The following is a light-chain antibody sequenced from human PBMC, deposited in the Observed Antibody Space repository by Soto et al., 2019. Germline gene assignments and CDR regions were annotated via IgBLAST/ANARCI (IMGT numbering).Light chain of an antibody. CDR2: GAS. CDR1: QSISSSY. V-gene: IGKV3-20*01. Sequence: EIGLTQSPGTLSLSPGERATLSCRASQSISSSYLAWYQQKPGQAPRLLIYGASRRATGIPDRFSGSGSGTDFTLTTSRLEHEDFAVSYCQQYGSSPLLTFGPGTKVDLK. J-gene: IGKJ3*01. CDR3: QQYGSSPLLT.